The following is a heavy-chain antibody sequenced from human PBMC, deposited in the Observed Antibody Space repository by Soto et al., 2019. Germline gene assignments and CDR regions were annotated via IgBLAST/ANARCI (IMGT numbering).Heavy chain of an antibody. V-gene: IGHV3-23*01. CDR2: ISGSGGST. J-gene: IGHJ4*02. Sequence: GGSLRLSCAASGFTFSSYAMSWVRQAPGKGLEWVSAISGSGGSTYYADSVKGRFTISRDNSKNTLYLQMNSLRAEDTAVYYCAKDSVLLWFGELYSPYDYWGQGTLVTVSS. CDR1: GFTFSSYA. D-gene: IGHD3-10*01. CDR3: AKDSVLLWFGELYSPYDY.